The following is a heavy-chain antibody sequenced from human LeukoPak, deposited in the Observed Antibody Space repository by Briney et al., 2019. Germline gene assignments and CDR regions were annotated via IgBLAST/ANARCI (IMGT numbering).Heavy chain of an antibody. CDR2: IRYDGSNK. D-gene: IGHD1-26*01. CDR1: GFTFSHYS. J-gene: IGHJ6*03. V-gene: IGHV3-30*02. Sequence: GGSLRLSCAASGFTFSHYSMHWVRQAPGKGLEWVAFIRYDGSNKYYADSVKGRFTISRDNSKNTLYLQMNSLRAEDTAVYYCAKEKWELPRYYYYYYMDVWGKGTTVTVSS. CDR3: AKEKWELPRYYYYYYMDV.